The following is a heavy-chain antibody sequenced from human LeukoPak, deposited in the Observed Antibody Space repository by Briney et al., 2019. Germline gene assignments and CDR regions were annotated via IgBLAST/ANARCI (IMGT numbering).Heavy chain of an antibody. CDR3: ARGTRSSGLYY. D-gene: IGHD3-10*01. CDR2: IFYTGST. V-gene: IGHV4-59*01. J-gene: IGHJ4*02. CDR1: GASISSYY. Sequence: SETLSLTCTVSGASISSYYWSWIRQPPGKGLEWIGCIFYTGSTNYNPSLKSRVTMSVDRSKNQFSLKVSSVTAADTAVYYCARGTRSSGLYYWGQGTMVTVSS.